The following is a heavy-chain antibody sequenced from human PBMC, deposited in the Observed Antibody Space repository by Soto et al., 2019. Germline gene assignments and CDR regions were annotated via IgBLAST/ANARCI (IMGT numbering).Heavy chain of an antibody. J-gene: IGHJ4*02. CDR3: AKDTYYHDSSGYYVFDS. D-gene: IGHD3-22*01. V-gene: IGHV3-30*18. Sequence: GGSLRLSCAASGFSFSSYGMHWVRQTPGKGLEWVAGISYDGSNKYYVDSMKGRLAISRDNSKNTLDLQMNSLRAEDTAVYYCAKDTYYHDSSGYYVFDSWGQGTLVTVSS. CDR2: ISYDGSNK. CDR1: GFSFSSYG.